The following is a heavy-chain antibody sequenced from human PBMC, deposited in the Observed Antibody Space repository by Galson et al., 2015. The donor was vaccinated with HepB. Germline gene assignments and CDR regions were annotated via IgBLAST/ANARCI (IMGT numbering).Heavy chain of an antibody. CDR3: ARTYYDFWSGYSQRDAFDI. V-gene: IGHV2-70*11. CDR2: IDWDDDK. J-gene: IGHJ3*02. CDR1: GFSLSTSGMC. D-gene: IGHD3-3*01. Sequence: PALVKPTQTLTLTCTFSGFSLSTSGMCVSWIRQPPGKALEWLARIDWDDDKYYSTSLKTRLTISKDTSKNQVVLTMTNMDPVDTATYYCARTYYDFWSGYSQRDAFDIWGQGTMVTVSS.